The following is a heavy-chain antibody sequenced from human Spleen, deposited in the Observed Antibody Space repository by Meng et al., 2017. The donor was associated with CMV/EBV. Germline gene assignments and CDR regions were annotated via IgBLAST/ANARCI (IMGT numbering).Heavy chain of an antibody. CDR2: ISSSSSTI. CDR3: ARRHYFDY. V-gene: IGHV3-48*04. CDR1: GFTFSSYT. Sequence: GESLKISCAASGFTFSSYTMNWVRQAPGKGLEWVSYISSSSSTIYYADSVRGRFTISRDNAKNSLYLQMNSLRAEDAAVYYCARRHYFDYWGQGTLVTVSS. J-gene: IGHJ4*02.